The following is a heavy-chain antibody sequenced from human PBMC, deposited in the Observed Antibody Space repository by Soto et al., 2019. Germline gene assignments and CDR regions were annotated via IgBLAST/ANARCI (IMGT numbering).Heavy chain of an antibody. V-gene: IGHV1-2*02. CDR1: GYSFGLYY. CDR3: ARGGSWYDF. CDR2: ISPNSGAT. J-gene: IGHJ4*02. Sequence: ASVKVSCKVSGYSFGLYYINWIRQAPGEGPEWMGWISPNSGATSYAQKYEGRVTMTRDTSITTVFMELTSLTSDDTAVYFCARGGSWYDFWGQGTPVTVPQ. D-gene: IGHD6-13*01.